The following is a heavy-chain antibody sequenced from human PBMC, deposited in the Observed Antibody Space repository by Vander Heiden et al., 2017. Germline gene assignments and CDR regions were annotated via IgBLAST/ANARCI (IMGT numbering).Heavy chain of an antibody. CDR2: IWFDGSAE. D-gene: IGHD4-17*01. CDR1: GFSVSRYG. Sequence: QVQLVESGGGVVQPGRSLRLSCAVSGFSVSRYGFHWVRQAPGKGREWVAIIWFDGSAEYYVDSVKGRFTISRDNSKNTVHLQMNSLRAEDTAVYYCARGPNGDYRYHYGMDVWGQGTTVAVSS. V-gene: IGHV3-33*01. CDR3: ARGPNGDYRYHYGMDV. J-gene: IGHJ6*02.